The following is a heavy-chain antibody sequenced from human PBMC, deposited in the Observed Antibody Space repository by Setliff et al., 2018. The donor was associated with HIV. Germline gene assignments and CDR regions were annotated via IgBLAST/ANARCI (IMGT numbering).Heavy chain of an antibody. CDR2: IYYSGST. J-gene: IGHJ4*02. CDR1: GGPISSYY. Sequence: PSETLSLTCTVSGGPISSYYWSWIRQPPGKGLEWIGYIYYSGSTNYNPSLKSRVTISLDTSKNQFSLKLSSVTAADTAVYYCARGRRDGYRDFDYWGQGTPVTVSS. V-gene: IGHV4-59*01. D-gene: IGHD5-12*01. CDR3: ARGRRDGYRDFDY.